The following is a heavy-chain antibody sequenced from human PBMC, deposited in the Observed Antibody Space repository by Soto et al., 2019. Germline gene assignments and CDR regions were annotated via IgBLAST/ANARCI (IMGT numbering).Heavy chain of an antibody. D-gene: IGHD3-16*01. Sequence: QITLKESGPTLVKPTQTLTLTCTFSGFSLSTSGVGVGWIRQPPGKALEWLALIYWDDDKRYSPSLKSRLTLTKDTSKNQVVLTMTNTDPVDTATYYCAHSLYDYVWGTNWFDPWGQGTLVTVSS. V-gene: IGHV2-5*02. CDR2: IYWDDDK. CDR1: GFSLSTSGVG. CDR3: AHSLYDYVWGTNWFDP. J-gene: IGHJ5*02.